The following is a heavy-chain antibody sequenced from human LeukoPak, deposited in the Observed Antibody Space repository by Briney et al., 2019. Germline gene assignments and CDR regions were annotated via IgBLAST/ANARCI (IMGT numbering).Heavy chain of an antibody. V-gene: IGHV3-30*02. CDR3: AKDGTSYDFGY. CDR2: IRYDGNNK. CDR1: GFTFINYG. D-gene: IGHD3-3*01. Sequence: GGSLRLSCAASGFTFINYGMHWVRQAPGKGLEWVAFIRYDGNNKYYAGSVKGRFTISRDNSKNTLYLQMNSLRAEDTAVYYCAKDGTSYDFGYWGQGTLVTVSS. J-gene: IGHJ4*02.